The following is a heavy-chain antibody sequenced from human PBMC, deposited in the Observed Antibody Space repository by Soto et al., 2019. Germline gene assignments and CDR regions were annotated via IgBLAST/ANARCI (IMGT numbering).Heavy chain of an antibody. CDR1: GGSFSGYY. D-gene: IGHD3-10*01. V-gene: IGHV4-34*01. CDR2: INHSGST. J-gene: IGHJ5*02. CDR3: ARGERLLWFGELLSVGNWFDP. Sequence: SETLSLTCAVYGGSFSGYYWSWIRQPPGKGLEWIGEINHSGSTNYNPSLKSRVTVSVDTSKNQFSLKLSSVTAADTAVYYCARGERLLWFGELLSVGNWFDPWGQGTLVTVSS.